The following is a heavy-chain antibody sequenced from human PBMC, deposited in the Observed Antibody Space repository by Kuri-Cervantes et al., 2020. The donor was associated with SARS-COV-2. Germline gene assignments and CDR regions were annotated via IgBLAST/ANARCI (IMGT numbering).Heavy chain of an antibody. CDR2: IKQDGSQK. J-gene: IGHJ6*03. CDR1: GFTFSSYS. V-gene: IGHV3-7*01. D-gene: IGHD3-22*01. CDR3: ASCYYYDSSGPYYMDV. Sequence: GGSLRLSCAASGFTFSSYSMNWVRQAPGKGLEWVSNIKQDGSQKYYVDSVKGRFTISRDNAKNSLYLQMNSLRAEDTAVYYCASCYYYDSSGPYYMDVWGKGTTVTVSS.